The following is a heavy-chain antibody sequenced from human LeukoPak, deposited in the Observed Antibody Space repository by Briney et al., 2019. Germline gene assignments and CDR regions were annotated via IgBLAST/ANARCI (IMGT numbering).Heavy chain of an antibody. J-gene: IGHJ6*03. CDR2: IYSSGST. CDR3: ARIRDGGYEYYYYYMDV. V-gene: IGHV4-59*10. CDR1: GDSFSGYY. D-gene: IGHD3-22*01. Sequence: SETLSLTCAVYGDSFSGYYWSWIRQPAGKGLEWIGRIYSSGSTNYNPSLKSRVTILVDTSKNQFYLMLRSVTAADTALYYCARIRDGGYEYYYYYMDVWGKGTSVTVSS.